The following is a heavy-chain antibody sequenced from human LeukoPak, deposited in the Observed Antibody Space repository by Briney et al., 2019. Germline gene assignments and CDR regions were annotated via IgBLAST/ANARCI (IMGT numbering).Heavy chain of an antibody. Sequence: PGGSLRLSCAASGFTFSSYAMSWVRQAPGQGLEWVSGISGSGGRTYYADSVKGRLTISRDNSKNTLYLQMNSLRAEDTAVYYCAKQYYDFWSGYYRYFDYWGQGTLVTVSS. CDR2: ISGSGGRT. CDR1: GFTFSSYA. J-gene: IGHJ4*02. V-gene: IGHV3-23*01. CDR3: AKQYYDFWSGYYRYFDY. D-gene: IGHD3-3*01.